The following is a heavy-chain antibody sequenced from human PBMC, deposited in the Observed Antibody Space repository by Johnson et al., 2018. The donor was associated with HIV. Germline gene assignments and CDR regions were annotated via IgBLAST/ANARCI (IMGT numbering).Heavy chain of an antibody. D-gene: IGHD6-19*01. Sequence: QVQLVESGGGVVQPGRSLRLSCAASGFTFSSYVMHWVRQPPGKGLEWVAVISNDGINKYYVDSVKGRFTISRDNSKNTLYLQMNSLRAEDTALYYCARKQWLAKISSDAFDFWGQGTMVTVSS. CDR1: GFTFSSYV. CDR3: ARKQWLAKISSDAFDF. V-gene: IGHV3-30*03. CDR2: ISNDGINK. J-gene: IGHJ3*01.